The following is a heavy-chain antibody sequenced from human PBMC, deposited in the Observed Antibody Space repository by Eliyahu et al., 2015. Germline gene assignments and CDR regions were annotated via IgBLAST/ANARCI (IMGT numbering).Heavy chain of an antibody. CDR2: VRTSXKXV. CDR3: ARDPHNTAFGVVVSDGMDV. Sequence: QLVESGGGLVKPGESLRLSCVASVFSFXFXSLTWVRQAPGKGLEGVWSVRTSXKXVYYADSVKGRFTVSRDDAKNSLFLQMDSLKVEXTAVYYCARDPHNTAFGVVVSDGMDVWGQGTTVSVS. CDR1: VFSFXFXS. J-gene: IGHJ6*02. V-gene: IGHV3-21*01. D-gene: IGHD3-3*01.